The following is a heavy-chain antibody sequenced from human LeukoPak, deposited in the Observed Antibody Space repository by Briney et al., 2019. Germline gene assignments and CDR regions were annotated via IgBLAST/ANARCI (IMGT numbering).Heavy chain of an antibody. Sequence: ASVKVSCKASGGTFSSYAISWVRQAPGQGLEWMGIINPSGGSTSYAQKFQGRVTMTRDTSTSTVYMELSSLRSEDTAVYYCASCYASSSWYQFDYWGQGTLVTVSS. J-gene: IGHJ4*02. V-gene: IGHV1-46*03. D-gene: IGHD6-13*01. CDR2: INPSGGST. CDR3: ASCYASSSWYQFDY. CDR1: GGTFSSYA.